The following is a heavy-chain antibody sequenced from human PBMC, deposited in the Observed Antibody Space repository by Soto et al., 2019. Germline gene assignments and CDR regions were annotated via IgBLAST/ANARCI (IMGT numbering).Heavy chain of an antibody. CDR2: INHSGST. J-gene: IGHJ6*02. D-gene: IGHD6-19*01. Sequence: SETLSLTCAVYGGSFSGYYWSWIRQPPGKGLEWIGEINHSGSTNYNPSLKSRVTISADTSKNQFSLKLSSVTAADTAVYYCARVYSSGWYYSNGMDVWGQGTTVTVSS. CDR1: GGSFSGYY. V-gene: IGHV4-34*01. CDR3: ARVYSSGWYYSNGMDV.